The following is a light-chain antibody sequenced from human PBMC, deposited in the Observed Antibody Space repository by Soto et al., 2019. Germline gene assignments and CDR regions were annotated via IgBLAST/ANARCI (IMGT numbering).Light chain of an antibody. Sequence: EIVLTQSPGTLSLSPGERATLSCRASQSVSSSYLAWYQQKPGQAPRLLIYGASSRATGIPDRFSGSGSGTDFTLTISRLEREDFAVYYCQQYGSSRWTFGQGTKVEI. J-gene: IGKJ1*01. V-gene: IGKV3-20*01. CDR2: GAS. CDR1: QSVSSSY. CDR3: QQYGSSRWT.